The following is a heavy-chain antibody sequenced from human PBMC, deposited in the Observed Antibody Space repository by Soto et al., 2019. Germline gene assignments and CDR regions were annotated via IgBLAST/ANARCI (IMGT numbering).Heavy chain of an antibody. CDR2: ISDSGDTT. V-gene: IGHV3-23*01. J-gene: IGHJ4*02. CDR3: ARDRYGDPLWGQDDFDY. CDR1: GFTFSSYA. D-gene: IGHD4-17*01. Sequence: EAQLLDSGGGLVQPGGSLRLSCAASGFTFSSYAMSWVRQAPGKGLEWFSTISDSGDTTYYAYSVKGRFTISRNNSKNTLYLQMNSLRAEDTAVFYCARDRYGDPLWGQDDFDYWGQGTLVTVSS.